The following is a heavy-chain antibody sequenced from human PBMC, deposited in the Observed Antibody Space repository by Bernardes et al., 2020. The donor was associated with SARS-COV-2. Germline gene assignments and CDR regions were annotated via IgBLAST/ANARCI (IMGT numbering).Heavy chain of an antibody. CDR3: ATHSDSSERGAFDL. D-gene: IGHD6-6*01. CDR1: GYSFTSQW. J-gene: IGHJ3*01. V-gene: IGHV5-51*01. CDR2: IYPDDSET. Sequence: GEPRRTPCHDSGYSFTSQWIAWVRQMPRNGLEWMGMIYPDDSETRFSPSFQGRVTISADKSINTAYLQWTSLKASDTAMYYCATHSDSSERGAFDLWGQGTKVTVS.